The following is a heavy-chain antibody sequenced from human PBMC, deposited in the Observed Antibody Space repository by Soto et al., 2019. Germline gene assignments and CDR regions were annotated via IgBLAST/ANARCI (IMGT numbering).Heavy chain of an antibody. CDR3: ARVSLVGPSGGRYFDY. D-gene: IGHD1-26*01. J-gene: IGHJ4*02. CDR1: GFTFSAHY. CDR2: IKNKANSYTT. V-gene: IGHV3-72*01. Sequence: EVQLVESGGGLVQPGGSLRLSCAASGFTFSAHYMDWVRQAPGKGLEWVCRIKNKANSYTTEYAASVEGRFTISREDSKNSLYLQMNSLKTEDRAVYYCARVSLVGPSGGRYFDYWGQGSQVAVSS.